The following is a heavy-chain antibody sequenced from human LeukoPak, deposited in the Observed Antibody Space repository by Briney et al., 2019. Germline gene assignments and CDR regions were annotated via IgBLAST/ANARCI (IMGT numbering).Heavy chain of an antibody. CDR2: TYHSGST. CDR3: AREWFGENWFDP. Sequence: SETLSLTCAVSGYSISSGYYWGWIRQPPGKGLEWIGSTYHSGSTYYNPSLKSRVTISVDTSKNQFSLKLSSVTAADTAVYYCAREWFGENWFDPWGQGTLVTVSS. J-gene: IGHJ5*02. CDR1: GYSISSGYY. D-gene: IGHD3-10*01. V-gene: IGHV4-38-2*02.